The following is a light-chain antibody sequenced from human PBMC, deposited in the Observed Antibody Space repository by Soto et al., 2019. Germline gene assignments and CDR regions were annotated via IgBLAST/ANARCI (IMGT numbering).Light chain of an antibody. Sequence: VVLTQSPATLSVSPGDKVSLSCRANQTISNTLAWYQQKPGQTPRLLIYDTSTRATGVPTRFSGSRSGAEFTLTINSLQSEDFAVYYCQPYNNWPLTFGGGTKVDIK. CDR1: QTISNT. J-gene: IGKJ4*01. V-gene: IGKV3-15*01. CDR2: DTS. CDR3: QPYNNWPLT.